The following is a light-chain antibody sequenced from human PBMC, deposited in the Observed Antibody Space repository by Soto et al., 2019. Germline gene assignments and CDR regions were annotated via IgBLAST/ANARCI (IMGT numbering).Light chain of an antibody. CDR1: QNIDRY. CDR2: AAS. J-gene: IGKJ1*01. CDR3: QQSSMTPWT. V-gene: IGKV1-39*01. Sequence: DVQMTQSPSSLSAPVVDRVTITFRASQNIDRYLNWYQQKPGKAPKFLIYAASTLENGVPPRFSGSGSGTDFTLTISSLQPDDYATYYCQQSSMTPWTFGQGTKVDIK.